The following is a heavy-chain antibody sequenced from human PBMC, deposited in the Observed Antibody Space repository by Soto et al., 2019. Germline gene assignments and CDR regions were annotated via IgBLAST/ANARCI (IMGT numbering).Heavy chain of an antibody. CDR2: ISGSGGST. CDR1: GFTFSSYA. D-gene: IGHD3-10*01. CDR3: ANILWLGEFLGMDV. Sequence: GGSLRLSCAASGFTFSSYAISWVRHAPGKGLEWVSAISGSGGSTYYADSVKGRFTISRDNSKNTLYLQVNSLRAEDTAVYYFANILWLGEFLGMDVWGQGTPVTVS. V-gene: IGHV3-23*01. J-gene: IGHJ6*02.